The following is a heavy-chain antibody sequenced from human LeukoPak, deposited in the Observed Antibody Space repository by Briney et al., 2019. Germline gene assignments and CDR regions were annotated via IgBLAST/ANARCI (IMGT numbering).Heavy chain of an antibody. CDR1: GGSFSGYY. D-gene: IGHD3-22*01. V-gene: IGHV4-34*01. CDR3: ARAPEYYYDSSGYYLTNIYFDY. J-gene: IGHJ4*02. CDR2: INHSGST. Sequence: SETLSLTCAVYGGSFSGYYWSWIRQPPGKGLEWIGEINHSGSTNYNPSLKSRVTISVDRSKNQFSLKLSSVTAADTAVYYCARAPEYYYDSSGYYLTNIYFDYWGQGTLVTVSS.